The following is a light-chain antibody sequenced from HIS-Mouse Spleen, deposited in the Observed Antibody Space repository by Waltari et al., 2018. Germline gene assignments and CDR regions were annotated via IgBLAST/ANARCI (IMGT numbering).Light chain of an antibody. CDR3: QSYDSSDHVV. CDR2: EAN. CDR1: SGSIASNY. V-gene: IGLV6-57*04. Sequence: NFMLTQPHSVSESPGKTVTSSCTRSSGSIASNYVQWYQQRPGSAPTTVIYEANQRPSWLPDLFSRSTDSCSNSAALHIAGLKTEDEADDNCQSYDSSDHVVFGGGTKLTVL. J-gene: IGLJ2*01.